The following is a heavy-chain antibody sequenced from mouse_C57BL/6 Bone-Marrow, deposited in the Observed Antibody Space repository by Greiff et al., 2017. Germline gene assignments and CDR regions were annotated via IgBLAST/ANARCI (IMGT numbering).Heavy chain of an antibody. J-gene: IGHJ2*01. CDR3: ARYYWVYFDY. CDR1: GYTFTDYY. CDR2: IYPGSGNT. D-gene: IGHD1-1*01. Sequence: VKLQESGAELVRPGASVKLSCKASGYTFTDYYINWVKQRPGQGLEWIARIYPGSGNTYYNEKFKGKATLTAEKSSSTAYMQLSSLTSEDSAVYFCARYYWVYFDYWGQGTTLTVSS. V-gene: IGHV1-76*01.